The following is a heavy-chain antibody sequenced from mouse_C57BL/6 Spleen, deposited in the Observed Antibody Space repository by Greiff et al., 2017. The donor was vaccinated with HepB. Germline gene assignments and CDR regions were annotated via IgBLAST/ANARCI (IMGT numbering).Heavy chain of an antibody. D-gene: IGHD2-4*01. CDR3: ARTLYDYDGSAMDY. CDR2: IWSDGST. CDR1: GFSFTSYG. Sequence: QVQLQESGPGLVAPSQSLSITCTVSGFSFTSYGVHWVRQPPGKGLEWLVVIWSDGSTTYNSALKSRLSISKDNSKSQVFLKMNSLQTDDTAMYYCARTLYDYDGSAMDYWGQGTSVTVSS. J-gene: IGHJ4*01. V-gene: IGHV2-6*03.